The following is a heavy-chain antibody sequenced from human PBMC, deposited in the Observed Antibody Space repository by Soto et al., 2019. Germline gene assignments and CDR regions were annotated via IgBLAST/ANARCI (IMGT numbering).Heavy chain of an antibody. V-gene: IGHV2-5*02. Sequence: QITLKESGPTLVKPTQTLTLTCTFSGFSLSTSGVGVGWIRQPPGKALEWLALIYWDDDKRYSPSLKGRLTTTKDTSKTRVVLTMTNMDPVDTATYYCAHGPYSSSPRGGDFDYWGQGTLVTVSS. CDR1: GFSLSTSGVG. CDR2: IYWDDDK. CDR3: AHGPYSSSPRGGDFDY. D-gene: IGHD6-6*01. J-gene: IGHJ4*02.